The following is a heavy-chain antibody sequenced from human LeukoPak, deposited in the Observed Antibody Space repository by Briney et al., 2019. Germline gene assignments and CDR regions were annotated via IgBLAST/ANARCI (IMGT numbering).Heavy chain of an antibody. V-gene: IGHV3-74*01. CDR3: ARGSSSWYYDYYYMDV. D-gene: IGHD6-13*01. CDR2: INSDGSST. CDR1: GFTFSSYW. J-gene: IGHJ6*03. Sequence: GGSLRLSCAASGFTFSSYWMHWVRQAPGKGLVWVSGINSDGSSTSYADSVKGRFTISRDNAKNTLYLQMNSLRAEDTAVYYCARGSSSWYYDYYYMDVWGKGTTVTVSS.